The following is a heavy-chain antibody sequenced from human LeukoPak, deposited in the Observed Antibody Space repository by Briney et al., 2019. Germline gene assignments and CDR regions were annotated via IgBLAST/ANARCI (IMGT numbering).Heavy chain of an antibody. J-gene: IGHJ3*02. CDR3: ARDRERWRQLRGDAFDI. Sequence: RASVKVSCKASGGTFSSYAISWVRQAPGQGLEWMGWISAYNGNTNYAQKLQGRVTMTTDTSTSTAYMELRSLRSDDTAVYYCARDRERWRQLRGDAFDIWGQGTMVTVSS. CDR1: GGTFSSYA. D-gene: IGHD5-24*01. CDR2: ISAYNGNT. V-gene: IGHV1-18*01.